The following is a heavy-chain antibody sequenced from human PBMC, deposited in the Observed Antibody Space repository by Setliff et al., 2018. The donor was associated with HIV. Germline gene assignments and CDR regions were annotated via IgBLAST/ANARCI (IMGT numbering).Heavy chain of an antibody. J-gene: IGHJ3*02. CDR1: GGSITSYF. V-gene: IGHV4-59*12. CDR3: ARDKGLDAFDI. CDR2: IYYSGST. Sequence: SETLSLTCTVSGGSITSYFWSWIRQPPGKGLEWIGNIYYSGSTNYNPSLKSRVTISVDTSKNQFSLKLSSVTAADTAVYYCARDKGLDAFDIWGQGTMVTVSS.